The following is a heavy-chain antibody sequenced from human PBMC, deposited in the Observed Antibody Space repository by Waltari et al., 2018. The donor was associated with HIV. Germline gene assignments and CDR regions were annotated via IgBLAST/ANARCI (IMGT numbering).Heavy chain of an antibody. Sequence: QVQLQQWGAGLLKPSEILSLTCAVYGGSFSGYYWSWIRQPPGKGLEWIGEINHSGTTNSNPSLKSRVTISITTSKNQFSLKLSSVTAADTAVYYFARCTFTYYYDSSGYFHFDYWGQGTLVTVSS. J-gene: IGHJ4*02. D-gene: IGHD3-22*01. V-gene: IGHV4-34*01. CDR2: INHSGTT. CDR3: ARCTFTYYYDSSGYFHFDY. CDR1: GGSFSGYY.